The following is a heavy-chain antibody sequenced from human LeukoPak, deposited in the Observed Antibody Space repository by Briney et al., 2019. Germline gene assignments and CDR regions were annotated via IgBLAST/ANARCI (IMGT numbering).Heavy chain of an antibody. CDR3: AREMAGHEGDYYFDY. V-gene: IGHV4-31*03. CDR1: GGSISSGGYY. D-gene: IGHD5-24*01. Sequence: SRTLSLTCTVSGGSISSGGYYWSWIRQHPGKGLEWFGYIYYGGSTYYNPSLKSRITMIIDTSKNQFALKVSSVTAADTAVYYCAREMAGHEGDYYFDYWGQGTLVTVSS. CDR2: IYYGGST. J-gene: IGHJ4*02.